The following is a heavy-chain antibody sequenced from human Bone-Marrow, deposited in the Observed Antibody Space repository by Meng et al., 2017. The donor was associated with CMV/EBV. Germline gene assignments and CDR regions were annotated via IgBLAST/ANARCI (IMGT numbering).Heavy chain of an antibody. CDR1: AGSMSFYY. CDR3: ARGHPAFSGVDV. D-gene: IGHD2/OR15-2a*01. Sequence: SETLSLTCTVSAGSMSFYYWSWIRQPPGKGLEWIGHIYYSGNTNYSPSLKSRVTMSVDTSRNQFSLKLNSVTAADTAVYYCARGHPAFSGVDVWGQGTTVTVSS. J-gene: IGHJ6*02. CDR2: IYYSGNT. V-gene: IGHV4-59*01.